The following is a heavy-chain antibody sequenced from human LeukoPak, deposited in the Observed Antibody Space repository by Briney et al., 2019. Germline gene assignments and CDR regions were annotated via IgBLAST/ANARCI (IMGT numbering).Heavy chain of an antibody. D-gene: IGHD6-19*01. CDR2: ISPYNANT. V-gene: IGHV1-18*01. CDR1: GYIFTRYG. J-gene: IGHJ6*03. Sequence: ASVKVSCKASGYIFTRYGISWVRQAPGQGLEWVGWISPYNANTKYAQKFQGRVNMTTDTSTSTAYMQLRSLIAEDTAMYYCARDTPYRIAVAGLTYYYYYMDVWGKGTTVTISS. CDR3: ARDTPYRIAVAGLTYYYYYMDV.